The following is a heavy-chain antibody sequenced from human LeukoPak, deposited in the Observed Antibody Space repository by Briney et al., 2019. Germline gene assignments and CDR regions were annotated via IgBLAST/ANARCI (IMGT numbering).Heavy chain of an antibody. J-gene: IGHJ5*02. V-gene: IGHV4-39*07. CDR2: IYYSGST. D-gene: IGHD5-18*01. CDR1: GGSISSFY. Sequence: SETLSLTRTVSGGSISSFYWGWIRQSPGKGLEWIGSIYYSGSTYYNPSLKSRVTISVDPSKNQFSLKLSSVTAADTAVYYCARLRSYGRYNWFDPWGQGTLVTVSS. CDR3: ARLRSYGRYNWFDP.